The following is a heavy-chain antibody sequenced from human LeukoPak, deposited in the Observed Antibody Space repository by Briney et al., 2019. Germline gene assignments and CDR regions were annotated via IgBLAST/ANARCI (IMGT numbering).Heavy chain of an antibody. J-gene: IGHJ4*02. Sequence: PSETLSLTCAVYGGSFSGYYWSWIRQPPGKGLEWIGYIYHSGSTYYNPSLKSRVTISVDTSKNQFSLKLSSVTAADTAVYYCAVEFLGYGSGSYFDYWGQGTLVTVSS. CDR2: IYHSGST. CDR1: GGSFSGYY. CDR3: AVEFLGYGSGSYFDY. V-gene: IGHV4-34*01. D-gene: IGHD3-10*01.